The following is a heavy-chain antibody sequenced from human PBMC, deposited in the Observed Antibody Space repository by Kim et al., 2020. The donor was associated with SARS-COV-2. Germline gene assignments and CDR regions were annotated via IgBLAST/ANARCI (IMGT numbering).Heavy chain of an antibody. J-gene: IGHJ4*02. CDR3: ARHRGAGRNFDF. D-gene: IGHD1-26*01. V-gene: IGHV5-51*01. CDR2: T. Sequence: TKYSPSFQGQVSISVDKSINTAYLQWSSLKASDTAMYFCARHRGAGRNFDFWGQGTLVTVSS.